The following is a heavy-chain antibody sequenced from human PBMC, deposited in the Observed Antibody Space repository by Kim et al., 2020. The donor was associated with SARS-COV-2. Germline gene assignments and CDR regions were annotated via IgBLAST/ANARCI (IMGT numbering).Heavy chain of an antibody. V-gene: IGHV3-23*01. CDR1: GFTFSSYA. D-gene: IGHD5-18*01. CDR3: ASRGLDTAMEYYYYFGMDV. Sequence: GGSLRLSCAASGFTFSSYAMSWVRQAPGKGLECVSAISGSGGSTYYADSVKGRFTISRDNSKNTLYLQMNSLRADDTSVYYCASRGLDTAMEYYYYFGMDVWGQGTTVTVSS. J-gene: IGHJ6*02. CDR2: ISGSGGST.